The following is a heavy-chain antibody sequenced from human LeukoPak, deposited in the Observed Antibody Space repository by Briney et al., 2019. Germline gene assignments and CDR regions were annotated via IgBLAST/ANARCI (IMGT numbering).Heavy chain of an antibody. CDR3: ARQPPQYYGMDV. J-gene: IGHJ6*02. D-gene: IGHD1-14*01. CDR2: IYTSGST. V-gene: IGHV4-4*07. CDR1: GGFFSNYY. Sequence: SETLSLTCSVSGGFFSNYYWSWIRQPAGKGLEWIGRIYTSGSTNYNPSLKSRVTMSVDTSNNQFSLKLTSVAAADMAVYYCARQPPQYYGMDVWGQGTTVTVSS.